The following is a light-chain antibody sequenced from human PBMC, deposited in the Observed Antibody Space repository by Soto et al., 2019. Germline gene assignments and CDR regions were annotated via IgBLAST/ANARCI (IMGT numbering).Light chain of an antibody. CDR1: QSVSSSY. J-gene: IGKJ1*01. Sequence: EIVMTQSPATLSVSPGERVTLSCRASQSVSSSYLAWYQQKPGQAPRLLIYGASSRATGTPDRFSGSGSGTDFTLTINGLEPEDFALYYCQQYGSSPPTFGQGTKVDIK. CDR3: QQYGSSPPT. CDR2: GAS. V-gene: IGKV3-20*01.